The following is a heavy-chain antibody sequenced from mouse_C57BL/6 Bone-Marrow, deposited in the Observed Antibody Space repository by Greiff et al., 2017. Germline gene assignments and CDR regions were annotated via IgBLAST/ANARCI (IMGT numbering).Heavy chain of an antibody. D-gene: IGHD1-1*01. CDR2: IDPENGDT. CDR3: TTSFTTVVATDFDY. Sequence: VQLQQSGAELVRPGASVKLSCTASGFNIKDDYMHWVKQRPEQGLEWIGWIDPENGDTEYASKFQGKATITADTSSNTAYLQLSSRTSEDTAVYYCTTSFTTVVATDFDYWGQGTTLTVSS. CDR1: GFNIKDDY. V-gene: IGHV14-4*01. J-gene: IGHJ2*01.